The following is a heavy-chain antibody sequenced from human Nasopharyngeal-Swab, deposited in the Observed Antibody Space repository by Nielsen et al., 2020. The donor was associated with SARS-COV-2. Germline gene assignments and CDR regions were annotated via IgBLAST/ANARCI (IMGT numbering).Heavy chain of an antibody. V-gene: IGHV3-9*01. CDR2: ISWNSGSI. CDR3: AKDAVRHSTASSSWYNWFDP. CDR1: GFTFADYA. Sequence: GGSLRLSCAASGFTFADYAMHWVRQAPGTGLEWVSGISWNSGSIGYADSVKGRFTISRDNAKNSLYLQMNSLRAEDTALYYCAKDAVRHSTASSSWYNWFDPWGQGTLVTVSS. D-gene: IGHD6-13*01. J-gene: IGHJ5*02.